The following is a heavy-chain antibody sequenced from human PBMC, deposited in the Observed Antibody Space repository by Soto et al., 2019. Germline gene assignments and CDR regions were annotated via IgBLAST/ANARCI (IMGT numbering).Heavy chain of an antibody. CDR3: ARADAGYYDSSGYYNLDY. Sequence: SVKVSCKASGGTFSSYAISWVRQAPGQGLEWMGGIIPIFGTANYAQKFQGRVTITADESTSTAYMELSSLRSEDTAVYYCARADAGYYDSSGYYNLDYWGQGTLVTVS. J-gene: IGHJ4*02. CDR1: GGTFSSYA. CDR2: IIPIFGTA. D-gene: IGHD3-22*01. V-gene: IGHV1-69*13.